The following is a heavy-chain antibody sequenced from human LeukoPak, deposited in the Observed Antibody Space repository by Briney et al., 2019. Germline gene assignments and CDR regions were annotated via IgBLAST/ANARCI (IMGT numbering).Heavy chain of an antibody. Sequence: GGSLRLSCAASGFTFSSYWMHWVRQAPGKGLVWVSRIYSDGSITIYADSVKGRFTISRDNAKNTLYLQMNSLRADDTAMYYCARTGVPYPMDVWGQGTTVTVS. CDR1: GFTFSSYW. CDR3: ARTGVPYPMDV. CDR2: IYSDGSIT. J-gene: IGHJ6*02. V-gene: IGHV3-74*01. D-gene: IGHD1-1*01.